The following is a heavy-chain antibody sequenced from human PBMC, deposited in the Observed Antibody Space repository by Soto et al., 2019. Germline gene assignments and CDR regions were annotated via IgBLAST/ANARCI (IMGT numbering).Heavy chain of an antibody. Sequence: GASVKVSCKASGGTFSSYAISWVRQAPGQRLEWKGWISAYNGNTNYAQKLQGRVTMTTDTSTSTAYMELRSLRSDDTAVYYCARDTLAPMYYYDSSGYSLDYWGQGTLVTVSS. V-gene: IGHV1-18*01. J-gene: IGHJ4*02. CDR3: ARDTLAPMYYYDSSGYSLDY. CDR2: ISAYNGNT. D-gene: IGHD3-22*01. CDR1: GGTFSSYA.